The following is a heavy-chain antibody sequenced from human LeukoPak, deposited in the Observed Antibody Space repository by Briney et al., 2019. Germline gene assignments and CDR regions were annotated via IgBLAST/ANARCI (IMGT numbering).Heavy chain of an antibody. V-gene: IGHV3-23*01. D-gene: IGHD2-21*02. CDR3: ARIPSIVVVTATPPDY. CDR1: GFTFSSYA. CDR2: ISGSGGST. J-gene: IGHJ4*02. Sequence: PGGSLRLSCAASGFTFSSYAMSWVRQAPGKGLEWVSAISGSGGSTYYADSVKGRFTISRDNSKNMLYLQMNSLRAEDTAVYYCARIPSIVVVTATPPDYWGQGTLVTVSS.